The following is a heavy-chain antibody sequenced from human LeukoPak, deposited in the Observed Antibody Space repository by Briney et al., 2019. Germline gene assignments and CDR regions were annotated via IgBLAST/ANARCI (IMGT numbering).Heavy chain of an antibody. CDR2: INTDGSST. Sequence: GGSLRLSCAASGFTFSSYGMHWVRQAPGKGLVWVSHINTDGSSTNYADSVKGRFTISRDNARNTLYLQMNSLRAEDTAVYYCAKVGQESSGYYYYYYYYMDVWGKGTTVTVSS. V-gene: IGHV3-74*01. CDR1: GFTFSSYG. CDR3: AKVGQESSGYYYYYYYYMDV. D-gene: IGHD3-22*01. J-gene: IGHJ6*03.